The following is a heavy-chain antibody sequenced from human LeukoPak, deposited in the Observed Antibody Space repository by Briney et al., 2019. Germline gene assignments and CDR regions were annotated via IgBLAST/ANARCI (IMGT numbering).Heavy chain of an antibody. V-gene: IGHV3-48*01. Sequence: GGSLRLSCAASGFTFSSYSMNWVRQAPGKGLEWVSYISSSSSTIYYADSVKGRFTISRDNAKNSLYLQMNSLRAEDTAVYYCARESSSWYYAFDIWGQGTMVTVSS. CDR3: ARESSSWYYAFDI. J-gene: IGHJ3*02. D-gene: IGHD6-13*01. CDR2: ISSSSSTI. CDR1: GFTFSSYS.